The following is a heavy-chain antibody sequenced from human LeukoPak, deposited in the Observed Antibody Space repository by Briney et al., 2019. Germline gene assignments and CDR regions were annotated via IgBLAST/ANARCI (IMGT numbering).Heavy chain of an antibody. D-gene: IGHD5-12*01. CDR3: ARLSGYGLHYYYYMDV. CDR1: GVSISSGSNY. Sequence: SETLSLTCRVSGVSISSGSNYWGWIRQPPGTGLEWIGIIYYTGSTYYNPSLKSRVTISVDTSKNQFSLKLSSVTAADTAVYYCARLSGYGLHYYYYMDVWGSGTTVTVSS. V-gene: IGHV4-39*07. CDR2: IYYTGST. J-gene: IGHJ6*03.